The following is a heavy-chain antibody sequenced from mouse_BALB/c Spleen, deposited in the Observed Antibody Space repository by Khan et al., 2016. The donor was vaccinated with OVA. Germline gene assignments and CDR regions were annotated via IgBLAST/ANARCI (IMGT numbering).Heavy chain of an antibody. CDR3: ARDRIDY. CDR2: INPTSGYT. V-gene: IGHV1-7*01. Sequence: VQLQESGAELAKPGASVKMSCKASGYTFSTYWMHWVKQRPGQGLEWIGYINPTSGYTNYNEKFKGKATFSADTSSSPAYMQLNSLTSEDTAAYYGARDRIDYWGQGTTLTVSS. J-gene: IGHJ2*01. CDR1: GYTFSTYW.